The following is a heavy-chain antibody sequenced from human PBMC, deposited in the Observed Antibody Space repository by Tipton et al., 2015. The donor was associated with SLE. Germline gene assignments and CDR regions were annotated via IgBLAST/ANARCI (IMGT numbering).Heavy chain of an antibody. J-gene: IGHJ2*01. Sequence: TLSLTCTVSGGSIRSYYWSWIRLTPGKGLEWIGDIYYRGSPYYRESATYNPSLESRATMSLDTPKNQFSLKLSSATAADTAVYYCAKADGVVGAQVPYWYCDLWGRGSLVSVSS. CDR2: IYYRGSPYYRESA. CDR1: GGSIRSYY. CDR3: AKADGVVGAQVPYWYCDL. V-gene: IGHV4-59*01. D-gene: IGHD1-26*01.